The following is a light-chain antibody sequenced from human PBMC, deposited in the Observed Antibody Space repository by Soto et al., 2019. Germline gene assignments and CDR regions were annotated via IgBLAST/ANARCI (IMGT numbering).Light chain of an antibody. V-gene: IGKV4-1*01. J-gene: IGKJ4*01. Sequence: DIEKTQSPDSLTVSLGERATINCKSSQSVLYSSNNKNYLAWYQQKPGQPPKLLIYWASTRESGVPDRFSGSGSGTDFTLTISSLQAEDVAVYYCQQYYSTPHTFGGGTKVEIK. CDR1: QSVLYSSNNKNY. CDR3: QQYYSTPHT. CDR2: WAS.